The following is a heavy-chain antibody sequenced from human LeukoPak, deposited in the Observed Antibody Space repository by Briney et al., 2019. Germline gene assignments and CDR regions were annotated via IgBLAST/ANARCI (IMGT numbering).Heavy chain of an antibody. V-gene: IGHV4-34*01. CDR3: SRDPTTVVTVPYYFDF. D-gene: IGHD4-23*01. J-gene: IGHJ4*02. CDR1: GGSFTGYH. CDR2: INHRGHP. Sequence: SETLSLTCAVYGGSFTGYHWNWIRQSPQRGLEWIGEINHRGHPHYNPSLESRLTISVDTSKNQFSLTLKSVTAADTAVYFCSRDPTTVVTVPYYFDFWGQGTPVTVSS.